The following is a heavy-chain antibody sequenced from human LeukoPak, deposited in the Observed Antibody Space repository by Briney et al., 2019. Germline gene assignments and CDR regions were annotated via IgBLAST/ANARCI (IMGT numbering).Heavy chain of an antibody. V-gene: IGHV3-48*03. CDR2: ISSSGSTI. Sequence: GGSLRLSCAASGFTFSSYEMNWVRQAPGKGLEWVSYISSSGSTIYYADSVKGRFTISRDNAKNSPYLQMNSLRAEDTAVYYCARDLGDITMVRGDADYWGQGTLVTVSS. J-gene: IGHJ4*02. CDR3: ARDLGDITMVRGDADY. D-gene: IGHD3-10*01. CDR1: GFTFSSYE.